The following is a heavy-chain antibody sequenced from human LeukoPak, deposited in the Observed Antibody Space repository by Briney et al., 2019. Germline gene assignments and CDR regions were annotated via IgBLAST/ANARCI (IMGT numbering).Heavy chain of an antibody. CDR1: GDSFTTGYY. CDR3: VRHAFNCVWYSFQY. D-gene: IGHD6-19*01. J-gene: IGHJ4*02. CDR2: MSYTGNT. Sequence: SETLSLTCTVSGDSFTTGYYWAWIRQPPGKGLEWIGSMSYTGNTYYTPSLSSRVTISVDTSKDHFSLTLASVTAADTALYYCVRHAFNCVWYSFQYWGQGVLVTVSS. V-gene: IGHV4-39*01.